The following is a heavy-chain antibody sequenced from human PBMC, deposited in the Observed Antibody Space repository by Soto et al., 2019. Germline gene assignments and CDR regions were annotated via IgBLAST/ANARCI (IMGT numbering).Heavy chain of an antibody. D-gene: IGHD2-15*01. Sequence: SETLSLTCTVSGGSISSYYWSWIRQPPGKGLEWIGYIYYSGSTNYNPSLKSRVTISVDTSKNQFSLKLSSVTAADTAVYYCARDATRRGEYCSGGSCYSFDPWGQGTLVTVSS. V-gene: IGHV4-59*01. CDR2: IYYSGST. CDR3: ARDATRRGEYCSGGSCYSFDP. CDR1: GGSISSYY. J-gene: IGHJ5*02.